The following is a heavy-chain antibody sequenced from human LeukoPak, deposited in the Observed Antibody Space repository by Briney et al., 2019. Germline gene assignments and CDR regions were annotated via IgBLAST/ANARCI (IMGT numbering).Heavy chain of an antibody. Sequence: ASETLSLTCAVYGGSFSGYYWSWIRQPPGKGLEWIGSIYYSGSPYYNPSLKSRVTISVDTSKNQFSLKLSSVTAADTAVYYCVRPDDNSFDFWGQGTMVTVSS. D-gene: IGHD3-9*01. CDR3: VRPDDNSFDF. CDR1: GGSFSGYY. J-gene: IGHJ3*01. V-gene: IGHV4-34*01. CDR2: IYYSGSP.